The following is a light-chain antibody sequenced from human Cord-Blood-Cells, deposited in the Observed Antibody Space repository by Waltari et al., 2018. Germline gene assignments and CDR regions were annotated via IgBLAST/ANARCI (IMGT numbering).Light chain of an antibody. J-gene: IGLJ2*01. CDR1: SSDVGSYNL. Sequence: QSALTQPAPVSGSPGQSLTIPCTGTSSDVGSYNLVSWYPQHPGKAPKLMIYEGSKRPSGVSNRFSGSKSGNTASLTISGLQAEDEADYYCCSYAGSSTVVFGGGTKLTVL. V-gene: IGLV2-23*01. CDR2: EGS. CDR3: CSYAGSSTVV.